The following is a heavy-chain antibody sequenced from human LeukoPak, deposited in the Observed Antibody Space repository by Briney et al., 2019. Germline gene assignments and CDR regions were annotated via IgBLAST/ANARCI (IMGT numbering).Heavy chain of an antibody. V-gene: IGHV3-23*01. CDR3: GKEVGRHFDKKY. CDR2: FSGGGDS. D-gene: IGHD3-9*01. Sequence: GGSLRLSCAASGFTSGIYAVSWVRQAPGKGLEWVSAFSGGGDSYYADSVKGRFTISRDNSKKILYLQMNSLRAEDTAVYYCGKEVGRHFDKKYWGQGTLVTVSS. CDR1: GFTSGIYA. J-gene: IGHJ4*02.